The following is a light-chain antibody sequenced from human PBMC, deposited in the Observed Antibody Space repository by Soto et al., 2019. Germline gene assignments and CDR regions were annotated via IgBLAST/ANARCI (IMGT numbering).Light chain of an antibody. V-gene: IGLV2-8*01. CDR3: SSYAGSNYPYV. J-gene: IGLJ1*01. CDR1: SSDVGYYNY. CDR2: DVS. Sequence: QSVLTQPPSASGSPGQSVTIACTGTSSDVGYYNYVSWYQQPPGKAPKPLIYDVSKRPSGVPDRFSGSKSGNTASLTVSGLQAEDEGDYYCSSYAGSNYPYVFGTGTKVTVL.